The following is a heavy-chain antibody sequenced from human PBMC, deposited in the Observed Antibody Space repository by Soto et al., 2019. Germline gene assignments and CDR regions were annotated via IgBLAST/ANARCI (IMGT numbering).Heavy chain of an antibody. CDR3: ARGGWKLFDY. V-gene: IGHV4-59*01. CDR1: GGSISSYY. D-gene: IGHD6-19*01. J-gene: IGHJ4*02. Sequence: SETLSLTCTVSGGSISSYYWSWIRQPPGKGLEWIGYFYYSGSTNYNPSLKSRVTISVDTSKNQFSLKLSSVTAADTAVCYCARGGWKLFDYWGQGTLVTVSS. CDR2: FYYSGST.